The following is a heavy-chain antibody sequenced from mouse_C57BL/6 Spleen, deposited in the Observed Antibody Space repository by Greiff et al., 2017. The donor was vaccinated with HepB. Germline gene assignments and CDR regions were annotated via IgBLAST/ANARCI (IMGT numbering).Heavy chain of an antibody. CDR3: ARDYYGSSYPAV. D-gene: IGHD1-1*01. J-gene: IGHJ1*03. CDR1: GYAFSSSW. V-gene: IGHV1-82*01. CDR2: IYPGDGDT. Sequence: QVQLQQSGPELVKPGASVKISCKASGYAFSSSWMNWVKQRPGKGLEWIGRIYPGDGDTNYNGKFKGKATLTADKSSSTAYMQLSSLTSEDSAVYFCARDYYGSSYPAVWGTGTTVTVSS.